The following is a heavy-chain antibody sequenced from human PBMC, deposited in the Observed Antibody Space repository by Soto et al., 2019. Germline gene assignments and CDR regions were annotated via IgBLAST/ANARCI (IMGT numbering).Heavy chain of an antibody. D-gene: IGHD1-7*01. V-gene: IGHV4-30-4*01. CDR2: IYYSGST. J-gene: IGHJ6*02. CDR3: ARAVSYNWNYVYYYYYYGVDV. CDR1: GGSISSGDYY. Sequence: SETLSLTCTVSGGSISSGDYYWSWIRQPPGKGLEWIGYIYYSGSTYYNPSLKSRVTISVDTSKNQFSLKLSSVTAADTAVYYCARAVSYNWNYVYYYYYYGVDVWGQGTTVTVSS.